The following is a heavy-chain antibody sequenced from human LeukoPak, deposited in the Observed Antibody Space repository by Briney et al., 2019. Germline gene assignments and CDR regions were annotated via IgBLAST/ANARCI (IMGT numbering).Heavy chain of an antibody. Sequence: GGYLRLYCAASGFTFDDYGMSWVRQAPGKGLEWVSGINWNGGSTGYADSVKGRFTISRDNAKNSLYLQMNSLRAEDTALYYCAREIGEVATTANWFDPWGQGTLVTVSS. J-gene: IGHJ5*02. D-gene: IGHD5-12*01. CDR2: INWNGGST. V-gene: IGHV3-20*04. CDR1: GFTFDDYG. CDR3: AREIGEVATTANWFDP.